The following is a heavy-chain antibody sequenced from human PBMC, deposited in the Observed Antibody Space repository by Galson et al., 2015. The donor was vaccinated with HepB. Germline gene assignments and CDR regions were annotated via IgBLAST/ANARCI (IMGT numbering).Heavy chain of an antibody. CDR2: INTNTGNP. J-gene: IGHJ4*02. CDR1: GYTFTSYA. Sequence: SVKVSCKASGYTFTSYAMNWVRQAPGQGLEWMGWINTNTGNPTYAQGFTGRFVFSLDTSVSTAYLQISSLKAEDTAVYYCARGPQVGNDWLLSTDYWGQGTLVTVSS. CDR3: ARGPQVGNDWLLSTDY. V-gene: IGHV7-4-1*02. D-gene: IGHD3-9*01.